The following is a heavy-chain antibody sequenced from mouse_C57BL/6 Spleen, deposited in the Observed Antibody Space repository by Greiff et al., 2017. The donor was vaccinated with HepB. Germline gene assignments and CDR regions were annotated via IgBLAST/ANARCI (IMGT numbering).Heavy chain of an antibody. Sequence: DVKLVESGGGLVQPGGSLKLSCGASGFTFSNYWMNWVRQSPEKGLEWVAQIRLKSDNYAPHYAESVKGRFTISRDDSKSSVYLQMNNLRAEDTGIYYCTGPRDDGSSFGYFDVWGTGTTVTVSS. D-gene: IGHD1-1*01. CDR1: GFTFSNYW. CDR3: TGPRDDGSSFGYFDV. CDR2: IRLKSDNYAP. J-gene: IGHJ1*03. V-gene: IGHV6-3*01.